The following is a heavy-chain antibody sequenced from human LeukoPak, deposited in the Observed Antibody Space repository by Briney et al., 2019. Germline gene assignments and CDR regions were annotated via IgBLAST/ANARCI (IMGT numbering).Heavy chain of an antibody. D-gene: IGHD3-22*01. CDR1: GFNFRAYW. CDR3: ARDGVYDSSVWDAFDI. Sequence: GGSLRLSCTTSGFNFRAYWMGWVRQAPGKGLEWVSYISSSSSTIYYADSVKGRFTISRDNAKNSLYLQMNSLRAEDTAVYYCARDGVYDSSVWDAFDIWGQGTMVTVSS. J-gene: IGHJ3*02. V-gene: IGHV3-48*04. CDR2: ISSSSSTI.